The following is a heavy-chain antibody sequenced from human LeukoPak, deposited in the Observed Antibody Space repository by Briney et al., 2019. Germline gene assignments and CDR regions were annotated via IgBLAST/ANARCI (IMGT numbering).Heavy chain of an antibody. CDR1: GFTLSTYW. J-gene: IGHJ3*02. Sequence: PGESLKISCAASGFTLSTYWVHWVPQAPGKGLVWVSRIKSDGSSTSYADSVKGRFTISRDNAKSTLYLQMNSLRAEDTAVYYCARGTGYGVFDIWGQGAMVTVSS. D-gene: IGHD5-12*01. CDR2: IKSDGSST. CDR3: ARGTGYGVFDI. V-gene: IGHV3-74*01.